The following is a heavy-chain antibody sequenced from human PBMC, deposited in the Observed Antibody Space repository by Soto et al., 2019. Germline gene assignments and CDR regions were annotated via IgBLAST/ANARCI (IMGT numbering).Heavy chain of an antibody. J-gene: IGHJ4*02. V-gene: IGHV1-69*01. D-gene: IGHD2-15*01. CDR2: VIPIFGTA. CDR1: GGTFSSYA. Sequence: QVQLVQSGAEVKKPGSSVKVSCKASGGTFSSYAISWVRQAPGQGLEWMGGVIPIFGTANYAQKFQGRVTITADESASAAYMELSSLRSEDTDVYYCAREGVLYCSGGSCYSGGSLGYWGQGTLVTVSS. CDR3: AREGVLYCSGGSCYSGGSLGY.